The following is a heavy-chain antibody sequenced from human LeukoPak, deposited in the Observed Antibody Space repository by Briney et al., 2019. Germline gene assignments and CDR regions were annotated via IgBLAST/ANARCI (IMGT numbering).Heavy chain of an antibody. D-gene: IGHD3-10*01. CDR3: ARISYYGSGSYYKDYYYYMDV. J-gene: IGHJ6*03. V-gene: IGHV4-39*01. CDR1: GGSISSSSYY. Sequence: SETLSLTCTVSGGSISSSSYYWGWIRQPPGKGLEWIGTVYYSGSTYYNPSLKSRVTISVDTSKNQFSLRLSSVTAADTAVYYCARISYYGSGSYYKDYYYYMDVWGKGTTVTVSS. CDR2: VYYSGST.